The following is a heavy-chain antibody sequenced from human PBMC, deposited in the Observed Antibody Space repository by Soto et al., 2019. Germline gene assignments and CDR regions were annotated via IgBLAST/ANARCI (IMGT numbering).Heavy chain of an antibody. CDR2: IYYSGST. CDR1: GGSISSSSYY. J-gene: IGHJ6*03. CDR3: ASLFLEWLTYYYYMDV. Sequence: SETLSLTCTVSGGSISSSSYYWGWIRQPPGKGLEWIGSIYYSGSTYYNPSLKSRVTISVDTSKSQFSLKLSSVTAADTAVYYCASLFLEWLTYYYYMDVWGKGTTVTVSS. D-gene: IGHD3-3*01. V-gene: IGHV4-39*01.